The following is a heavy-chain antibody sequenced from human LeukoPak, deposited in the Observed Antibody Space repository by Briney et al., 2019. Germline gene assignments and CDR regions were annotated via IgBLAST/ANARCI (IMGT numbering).Heavy chain of an antibody. V-gene: IGHV1-46*01. CDR1: GYTFTNYY. Sequence: ASVKVSCKASGYTFTNYYMHWVRQDPGQGLEWMGIINPSDGDTNYAQKFQGRVTMTRDTSTSTVYMELSSLRSDDTAVYFCARDATRNYDPLTGYYRSLDWFDPWGQGTLVTVSS. CDR2: INPSDGDT. D-gene: IGHD3-9*01. CDR3: ARDATRNYDPLTGYYRSLDWFDP. J-gene: IGHJ5*02.